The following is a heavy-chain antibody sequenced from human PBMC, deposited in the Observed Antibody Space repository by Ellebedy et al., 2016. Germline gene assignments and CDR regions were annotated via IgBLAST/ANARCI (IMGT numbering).Heavy chain of an antibody. D-gene: IGHD1-26*01. CDR3: AKGAAPINWFDP. Sequence: SETLSLXCTVSGGSISSYYWSWIRQPPGKGLEWIGYIYYSGSTNYNPSLKSRVTISVDTSKNQFSLKLSSVTAADTAVYYCAKGAAPINWFDPWGQGTLVTVSS. CDR2: IYYSGST. CDR1: GGSISSYY. V-gene: IGHV4-59*12. J-gene: IGHJ5*02.